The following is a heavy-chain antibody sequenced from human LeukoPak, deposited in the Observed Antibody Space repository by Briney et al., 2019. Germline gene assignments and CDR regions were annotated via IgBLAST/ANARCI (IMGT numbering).Heavy chain of an antibody. J-gene: IGHJ6*02. CDR2: ITGNGGST. CDR1: GFTFTSYP. CDR3: AKSSIAESYYYGMDV. D-gene: IGHD6-6*01. V-gene: IGHV3-23*01. Sequence: TGGSLRLSCAASGFTFTSYPMSWVRQAPGKGLEWVSTITGNGGSTYYADSVQGRFTISRDNSKNTLYLQMNSLRAEDTAVYYCAKSSIAESYYYGMDVWGQGTTVTVSS.